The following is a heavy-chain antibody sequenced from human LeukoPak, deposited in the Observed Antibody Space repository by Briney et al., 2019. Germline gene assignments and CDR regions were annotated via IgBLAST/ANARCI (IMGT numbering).Heavy chain of an antibody. D-gene: IGHD6-13*01. CDR3: ARGRYELLTIAAAGREYWFDP. Sequence: PSVTLSLTCAVYGGSFSGYYWTWIRQPPGKGLECVGENNHSGSTNYNPSLKSRVNISVDTSKNQFSLKLSSLTAADTAVYYCARGRYELLTIAAAGREYWFDPWGQGTLVTVSS. V-gene: IGHV4-34*01. CDR1: GGSFSGYY. CDR2: NNHSGST. J-gene: IGHJ5*02.